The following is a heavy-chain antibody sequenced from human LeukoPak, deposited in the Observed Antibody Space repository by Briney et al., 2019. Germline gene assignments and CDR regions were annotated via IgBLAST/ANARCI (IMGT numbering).Heavy chain of an antibody. Sequence: GASVTVSCKASGYTFTSYYMHWVRQAPGQGLEWMGIINPSGGSTSYAQKFQGRVTMTRNTSTSTVYMELSSLRSEDTAVYYCARSFVVRGVKDAFDIWGQGTMVTVSS. D-gene: IGHD3-10*01. CDR3: ARSFVVRGVKDAFDI. V-gene: IGHV1-46*01. J-gene: IGHJ3*02. CDR1: GYTFTSYY. CDR2: INPSGGST.